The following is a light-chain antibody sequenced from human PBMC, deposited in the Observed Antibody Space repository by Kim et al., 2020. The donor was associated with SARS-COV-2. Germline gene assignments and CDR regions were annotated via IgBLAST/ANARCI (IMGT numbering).Light chain of an antibody. CDR3: QQYYSYPYT. CDR1: QGISSY. J-gene: IGKJ2*01. CDR2: AAS. Sequence: AIRMTQSPSSLSASTGDRVTITCRASQGISSYLAWYQQKPGKAPKLLIYAASTLQSGVPSRFSGSGSGTDFTLTISCLQSEDFATYYCQQYYSYPYTFGQGTQLEI. V-gene: IGKV1-8*01.